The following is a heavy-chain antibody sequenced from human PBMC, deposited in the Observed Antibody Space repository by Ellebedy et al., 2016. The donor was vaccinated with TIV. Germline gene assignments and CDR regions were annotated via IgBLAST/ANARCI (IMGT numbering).Heavy chain of an antibody. CDR1: GFTFSSYA. CDR2: ISYDGTNK. Sequence: PGGSLRLSCAGSGFTFSSYAMHWVRQAPGKGLEWVALISYDGTNKYYADFVKGRFTISRDNSQNTLYLQMNSLRAEDTAVYYCARDGDRYFDYLGPPNLDYWGQGTLLTVSS. D-gene: IGHD3-9*01. CDR3: ARDGDRYFDYLGPPNLDY. J-gene: IGHJ4*02. V-gene: IGHV3-30*01.